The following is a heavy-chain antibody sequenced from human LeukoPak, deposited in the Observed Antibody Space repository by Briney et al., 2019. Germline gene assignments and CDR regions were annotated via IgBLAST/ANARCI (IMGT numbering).Heavy chain of an antibody. CDR3: ARVLIVATTLYYYYYGMDV. J-gene: IGHJ6*02. Sequence: PSETLSLTCAVYGGSFSGHYWSWIRQPPGKGLEWIGEINHSGSTNYNPSLKSRVTISVDTSKNQFSLKLSSVTAADAAVYYCARVLIVATTLYYYYYGMDVWGQGTTVTVSS. V-gene: IGHV4-34*01. CDR2: INHSGST. CDR1: GGSFSGHY. D-gene: IGHD5-12*01.